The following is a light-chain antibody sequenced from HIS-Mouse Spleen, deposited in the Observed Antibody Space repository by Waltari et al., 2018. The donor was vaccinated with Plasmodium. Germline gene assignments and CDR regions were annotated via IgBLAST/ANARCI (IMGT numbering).Light chain of an antibody. CDR1: RDVGSYHY. Sequence: QSALTQPPSASGSPGQSVPISCTGTRDVGSYHYVSWYHQHPGKAPKLMISEVSKRPSGVPDRFSGSKSGNTASLTVSGLQAEDEADYYCSSYAGSNNLVFGGGTKLTVL. J-gene: IGLJ2*01. CDR3: SSYAGSNNLV. CDR2: EVS. V-gene: IGLV2-8*01.